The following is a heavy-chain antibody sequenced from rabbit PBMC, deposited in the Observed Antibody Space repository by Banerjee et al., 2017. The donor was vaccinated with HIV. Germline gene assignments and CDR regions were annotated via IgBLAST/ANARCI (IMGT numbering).Heavy chain of an antibody. CDR1: GIDFSSYYY. Sequence: QQQLEESGGGLVKPGGTLTLTCKASGIDFSSYYYMCWVRQAPGKGLEWIGCIDAGSGTTYYASWAKGRFTISKTSSTTVTLQMTSLTDADAATYFCARCPAGSDYMGLINFNLWGQGTLVTVS. CDR3: ARCPAGSDYMGLINFNL. CDR2: IDAGSGTT. V-gene: IGHV1S45*01. J-gene: IGHJ4*01. D-gene: IGHD4-2*01.